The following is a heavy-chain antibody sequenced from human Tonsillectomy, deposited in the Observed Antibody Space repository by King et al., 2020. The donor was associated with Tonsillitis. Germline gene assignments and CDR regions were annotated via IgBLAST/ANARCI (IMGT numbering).Heavy chain of an antibody. Sequence: VQLVESGGGLVQPGGSLRLSCAASGFTFSSYWMSWVRQAPGKGLEWVANIKQDGSEKYYVESVKGRFTISRDNAKNSLYLQMNSLRAEDTAVYYCARDSGDLDSSCHYFYYWGQGTLVTVSS. D-gene: IGHD3-22*01. CDR3: ARDSGDLDSSCHYFYY. CDR1: GFTFSSYW. V-gene: IGHV3-7*01. CDR2: IKQDGSEK. J-gene: IGHJ4*02.